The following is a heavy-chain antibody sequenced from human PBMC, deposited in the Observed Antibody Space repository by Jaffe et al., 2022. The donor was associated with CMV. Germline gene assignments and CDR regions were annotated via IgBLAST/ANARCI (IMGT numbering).Heavy chain of an antibody. CDR1: GFSFNNAW. Sequence: EVQLVESGGGLVKPGGSLRLSCAASGFSFNNAWMSWVRQAPGKGLEWVGHIKNKFDGGTRDYAAPVTGRFTISRDDSKNMLYLQMNSLKTEDTAVYYCTTEARVYCSNGLCHTDYGMDVWGQGTTVTVSS. V-gene: IGHV3-15*01. CDR2: IKNKFDGGTR. J-gene: IGHJ6*02. CDR3: TTEARVYCSNGLCHTDYGMDV. D-gene: IGHD2-8*01.